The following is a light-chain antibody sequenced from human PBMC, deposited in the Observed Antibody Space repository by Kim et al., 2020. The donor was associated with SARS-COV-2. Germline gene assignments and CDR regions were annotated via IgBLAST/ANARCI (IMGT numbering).Light chain of an antibody. Sequence: SSYVGYTVTISCRASRDIRNYLNWYQYKPGTAPTLLIYTASSLQSGVPSRFSGSGSGTDFTLTISGLQPEYFATYYCQQNFIAPYTFGQGTKLEI. J-gene: IGKJ2*01. CDR1: RDIRNY. CDR2: TAS. V-gene: IGKV1-39*01. CDR3: QQNFIAPYT.